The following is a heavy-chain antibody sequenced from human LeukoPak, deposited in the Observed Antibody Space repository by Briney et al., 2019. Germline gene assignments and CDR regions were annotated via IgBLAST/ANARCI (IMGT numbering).Heavy chain of an antibody. V-gene: IGHV3-30*02. D-gene: IGHD3-22*01. Sequence: GGSLRLSCAASGFIFSNNGMHWVRQAPGEGLEWVAFIRYDGSNKYYADSVKGRFTISRDNSKNTLYLQMNSLRAEDSAVYYCAKDPRSSYYDSSGYCDYWGQGTLVTVSS. J-gene: IGHJ4*02. CDR3: AKDPRSSYYDSSGYCDY. CDR1: GFIFSNNG. CDR2: IRYDGSNK.